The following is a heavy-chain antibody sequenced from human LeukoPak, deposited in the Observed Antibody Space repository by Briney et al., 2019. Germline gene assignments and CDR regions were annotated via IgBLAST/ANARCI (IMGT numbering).Heavy chain of an antibody. V-gene: IGHV4-39*01. CDR3: ARGVHYYASGSLMWY. Sequence: PSETLSLTCTVSGDSISTSSYYWGWVRQPPGKGLEWIGTIYYSGSTYYNPSLKSRVTISADTSKSQFSLKLNSVTAADTAVYYCARGVHYYASGSLMWYWGQGTLATVSS. D-gene: IGHD3-10*01. CDR1: GDSISTSSYY. J-gene: IGHJ4*02. CDR2: IYYSGST.